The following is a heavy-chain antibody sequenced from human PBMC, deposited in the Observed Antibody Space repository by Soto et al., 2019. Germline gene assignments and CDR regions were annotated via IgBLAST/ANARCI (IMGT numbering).Heavy chain of an antibody. CDR2: ITSNGGTT. J-gene: IGHJ4*02. V-gene: IGHV3-64D*06. Sequence: PRGSLRLSCSASGFTFSSYGMHWVRQAPGKGLEYVSGITSNGGTTYYADSVKGRSTISRDNSKNTLYLQMTSLRTEDTALYYCVKVGRYGVGCGPFGYCGQGPLLTVPS. CDR3: VKVGRYGVGCGPFGY. CDR1: GFTFSSYG. D-gene: IGHD5-18*01.